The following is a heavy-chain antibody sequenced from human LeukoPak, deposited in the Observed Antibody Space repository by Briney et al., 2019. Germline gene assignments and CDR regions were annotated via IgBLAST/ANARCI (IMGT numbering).Heavy chain of an antibody. D-gene: IGHD1-26*01. Sequence: SQTLSLTCAISGDSFSSNSAAWNWFRQSPSRGLEWLGRTYYRSKWYNDYAVSVKSRITINPDTSKNQFSLQLNSVTPEDTAVYYCARQEYSGDEDWFDPWGQGTLVTVSS. CDR1: GDSFSSNSAA. V-gene: IGHV6-1*01. J-gene: IGHJ5*02. CDR2: TYYRSKWYN. CDR3: ARQEYSGDEDWFDP.